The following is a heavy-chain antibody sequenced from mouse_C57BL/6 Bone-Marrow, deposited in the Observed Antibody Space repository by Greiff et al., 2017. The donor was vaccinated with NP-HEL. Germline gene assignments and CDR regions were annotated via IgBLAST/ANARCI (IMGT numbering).Heavy chain of an antibody. V-gene: IGHV1-19*01. CDR3: ASTLYYYTDW. CDR1: GYTFTDYY. D-gene: IGHD2-12*01. CDR2: INPYNGGT. Sequence: VQLQQSGPVLVKPGASVKMSCKASGYTFTDYYMNWVKQSHGKSLEWIGVINPYNGGTSYNQKFKGKATLTVDKSSSTAYMELNNLTSEDSAVYYCASTLYYYTDWWGKGTTLTVSS. J-gene: IGHJ2*01.